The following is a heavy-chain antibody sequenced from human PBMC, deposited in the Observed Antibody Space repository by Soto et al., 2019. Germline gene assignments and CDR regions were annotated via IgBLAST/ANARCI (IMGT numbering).Heavy chain of an antibody. CDR1: GFSFSGYT. D-gene: IGHD2-8*01. J-gene: IGHJ4*02. V-gene: IGHV3-23*01. Sequence: VQLLESGGHLIQPGESLRLSCAASGFSFSGYTMNWVRQAQGKGLEWISGINGGGGTTYYADSVKGRFTISRDDSKNILYLQMSWPRAEDTAIYYCANDRHPDGVWTFDYWGRGTLVTVSS. CDR2: INGGGGTT. CDR3: ANDRHPDGVWTFDY.